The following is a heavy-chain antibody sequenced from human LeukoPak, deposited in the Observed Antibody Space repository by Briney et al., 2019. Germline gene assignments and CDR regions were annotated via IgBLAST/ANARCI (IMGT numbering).Heavy chain of an antibody. J-gene: IGHJ5*02. CDR2: FSHRGGS. D-gene: IGHD6-6*01. V-gene: IGHV4-38-2*02. CDR3: ARGGIAARHNWFDP. Sequence: SETLSLTCTVSGYSLSSGFFCDWIRQSPGKGLEWIGSFSHRGGSYHNPSLKSRVTISVDTSKNQFSLKLLSVTAADTAVYYCARGGIAARHNWFDPWGQGTLVTVSS. CDR1: GYSLSSGFF.